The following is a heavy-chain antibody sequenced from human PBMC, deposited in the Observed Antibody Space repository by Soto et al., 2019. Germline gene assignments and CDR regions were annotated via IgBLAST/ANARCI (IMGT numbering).Heavy chain of an antibody. Sequence: SVTKTVLGGKIRDLYCRRILKTPGKGLEWIGYLYYSGSTNYNPSLKSRVTISVDTSKNQFSLKLSSVTAADTAVYCWARRCGRSFGYWGQGILVTGYS. V-gene: IGHV4-59*08. D-gene: IGHD2-15*01. CDR1: GGKIRDLY. J-gene: IGHJ4*02. CDR2: LYYSGST. CDR3: ARRCGRSFGY.